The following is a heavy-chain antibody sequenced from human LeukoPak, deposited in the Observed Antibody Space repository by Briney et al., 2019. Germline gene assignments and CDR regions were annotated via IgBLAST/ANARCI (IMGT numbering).Heavy chain of an antibody. CDR2: IYYSEST. J-gene: IGHJ5*02. CDR1: VGYISSSGHY. CDR3: ARQQYALSKGWFDP. D-gene: IGHD4-11*01. Sequence: PSETLSLTCSVSVGYISSSGHYWGWIRQPPGRGPEWIGSIYYSESTYYNPSLKSRVTISVDTSKNQISLKLSSVTAADTAVYYCARQQYALSKGWFDPWGQGTLVTVSS. V-gene: IGHV4-39*01.